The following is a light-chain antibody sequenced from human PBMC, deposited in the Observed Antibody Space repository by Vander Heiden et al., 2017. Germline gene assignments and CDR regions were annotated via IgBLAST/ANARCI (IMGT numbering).Light chain of an antibody. V-gene: IGLV2-23*01. CDR1: SSDVGSYNL. CDR2: DDG. J-gene: IGLJ2*01. Sequence: QSALTQPRSVSGSPGQSVTISCTGTSSDVGSYNLVSWSQQHPGKAPKLMIYDDGDRPSAVSDRFSCSNSGTTASPTITRLEAEDEAEDYCYCCAGSSTHQVFGGGTKLTVL. CDR3: YCCAGSSTHQV.